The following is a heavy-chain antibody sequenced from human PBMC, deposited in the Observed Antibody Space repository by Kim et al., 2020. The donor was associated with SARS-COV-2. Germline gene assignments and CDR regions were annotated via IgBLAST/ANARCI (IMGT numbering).Heavy chain of an antibody. D-gene: IGHD4-17*01. CDR3: ARVRTVTTIPHYYFDY. V-gene: IGHV5-51*01. J-gene: IGHJ4*02. CDR2: IYPGDSDT. Sequence: GESLKISCKGSGYSFTSYWIGWVRQMPGKGLEWMGIIYPGDSDTRYSPSFQGQVTISADKSISTAYLQWSSLKASDTAMYYCARVRTVTTIPHYYFDYWGQGTLVTVSS. CDR1: GYSFTSYW.